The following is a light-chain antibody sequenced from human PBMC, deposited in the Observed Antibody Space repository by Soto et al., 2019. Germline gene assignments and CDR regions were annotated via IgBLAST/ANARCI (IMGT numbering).Light chain of an antibody. CDR2: EVS. Sequence: QSALTQPPSASGSPGQSVAISSTGTSSDIGAYNYVSWYQQYPGKAPKLILYEVSTRPSGVPDRFSGSKSGNTASLTVSGLQADDEAHYYCSSYAGNNMYVVFGGGTKVTVL. J-gene: IGLJ2*01. CDR3: SSYAGNNMYVV. CDR1: SSDIGAYNY. V-gene: IGLV2-8*01.